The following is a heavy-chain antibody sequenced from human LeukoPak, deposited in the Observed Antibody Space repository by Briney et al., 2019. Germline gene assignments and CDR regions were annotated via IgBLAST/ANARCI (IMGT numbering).Heavy chain of an antibody. J-gene: IGHJ4*02. CDR2: IYPGDSDT. Sequence: GESLKISCKGSGYSFTSYWIGWVRQMPGKGLEWMGIIYPGDSDTRYSPSFQGQVTISADKSISTAYLQWSSLKASDTAMYYCARSFERGRFWDESEPYFDYWGQGTLVTVSS. CDR1: GYSFTSYW. V-gene: IGHV5-51*01. CDR3: ARSFERGRFWDESEPYFDY. D-gene: IGHD1-14*01.